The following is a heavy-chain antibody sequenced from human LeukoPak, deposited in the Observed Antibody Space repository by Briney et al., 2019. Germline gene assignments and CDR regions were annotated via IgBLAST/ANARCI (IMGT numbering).Heavy chain of an antibody. CDR2: IKQDGSEK. Sequence: GGSLRLSCAASGFTFSSYWMSWARQAPGKGLEWVANIKQDGSEKYYVDSVKGRFTISRDNAKNSLYLQMNSLRAEDTAVYYCARRYYYDSSGHFDYWGQGTLVTVSS. CDR3: ARRYYYDSSGHFDY. CDR1: GFTFSSYW. J-gene: IGHJ4*02. V-gene: IGHV3-7*01. D-gene: IGHD3-22*01.